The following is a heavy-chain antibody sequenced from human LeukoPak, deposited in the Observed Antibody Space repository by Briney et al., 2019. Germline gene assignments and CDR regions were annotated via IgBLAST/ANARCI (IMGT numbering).Heavy chain of an antibody. D-gene: IGHD6-13*01. CDR1: GFTFSSYA. CDR3: ARPASIAAAGTGVYYYYYMDV. CDR2: ISYGGRNK. J-gene: IGHJ6*03. V-gene: IGHV3-30*04. Sequence: QPGGSLRLSCAASGFTFSSYAMHWVRQAPGKGLEWVAVISYGGRNKYYADSVKGRFTISRDNSKNTLYLQMNSLRAEDTAVYYCARPASIAAAGTGVYYYYYMDVWGKGTTVTVSS.